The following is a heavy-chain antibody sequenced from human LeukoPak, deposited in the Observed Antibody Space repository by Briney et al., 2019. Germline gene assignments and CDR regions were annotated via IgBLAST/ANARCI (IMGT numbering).Heavy chain of an antibody. CDR2: IYYSGST. V-gene: IGHV4-39*01. Sequence: MSSETLSLTCTVSGGSISNSSYYWGWIRQPPGKGLEWIGSIYYSGSTYYNPSLKSRVTISVDTSKNQFSLKLSSVTAADTAVYYCASLWWLFSAFDIWGQGTMVTVSS. D-gene: IGHD2-21*01. CDR3: ASLWWLFSAFDI. CDR1: GGSISNSSYY. J-gene: IGHJ3*02.